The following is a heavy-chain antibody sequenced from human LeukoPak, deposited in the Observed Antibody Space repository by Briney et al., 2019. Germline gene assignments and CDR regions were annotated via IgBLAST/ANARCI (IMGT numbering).Heavy chain of an antibody. CDR3: ARDSVEGY. V-gene: IGHV4-4*07. CDR2: LYTSGST. J-gene: IGHJ4*02. D-gene: IGHD1-1*01. Sequence: SETLSLTCTVSGPSMGGYSWSWPRHPAGKGLEWIERLYTSGSTNYNPSLKSRVTMSVDTSKNQFSLKLSSVTAADTGVYYSARDSVEGYWGEGTLVTVSS. CDR1: GPSMGGYS.